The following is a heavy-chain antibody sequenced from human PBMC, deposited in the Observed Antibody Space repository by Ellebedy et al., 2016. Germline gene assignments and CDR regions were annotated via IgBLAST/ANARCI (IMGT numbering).Heavy chain of an antibody. CDR1: GGSVGGFTYY. Sequence: SETLSLXXTVSGGSVGGFTYYWSWIRRHPGKGLEWIGYIYYSGTTYYNPSPRSRVTMSIDASPNQFSLKLDSVTPADTAVYYCARAGGSGSYHRNWLDSWGQGTLATVSS. CDR3: ARAGGSGSYHRNWLDS. CDR2: IYYSGTT. V-gene: IGHV4-31*03. J-gene: IGHJ5*01. D-gene: IGHD3-10*01.